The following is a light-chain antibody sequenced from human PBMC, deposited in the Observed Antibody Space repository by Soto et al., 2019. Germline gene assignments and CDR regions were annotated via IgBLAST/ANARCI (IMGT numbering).Light chain of an antibody. V-gene: IGKV1-5*03. CDR1: QSISTG. CDR2: KAS. CDR3: QQYNSYSRA. Sequence: DIQMTQSPSTLFASVGDRVPTTCRASQSISTGLAWYQQKPGKAPKLLIYKASSLESGVPSRFSGSGSGTEFTLTISCLQPDDFATYYCQQYNSYSRAFGQGTKVEIK. J-gene: IGKJ1*01.